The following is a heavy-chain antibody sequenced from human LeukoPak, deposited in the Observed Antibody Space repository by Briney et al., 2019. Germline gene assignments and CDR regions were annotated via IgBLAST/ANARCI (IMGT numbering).Heavy chain of an antibody. CDR2: IYYSGST. Sequence: SETLSLTCTVSGGSMDKYYWNWIRQPPGKGLEWIGYIYYSGSTNYNPSLKSRVTISIDTSKNQFSLRLTSVTAADTAVYYCARGGWSMDVWGKGTTVTVSS. CDR3: ARGGWSMDV. CDR1: GGSMDKYY. V-gene: IGHV4-59*01. J-gene: IGHJ6*03. D-gene: IGHD2-15*01.